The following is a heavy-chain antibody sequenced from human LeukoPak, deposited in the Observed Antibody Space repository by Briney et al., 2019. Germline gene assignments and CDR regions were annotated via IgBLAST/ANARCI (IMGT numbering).Heavy chain of an antibody. D-gene: IGHD1-26*01. CDR2: ISWNSGSI. CDR3: AKVRSGSYSRGFFDY. Sequence: PGGSLRLSCAASGFTFDDYAMHWVRQAPGKGLEWVSGISWNSGSIGYADSVKGRFTISRDNAKNSLYLQMNSLRAEDTALYYCAKVRSGSYSRGFFDYWGQGTLVTVSS. CDR1: GFTFDDYA. V-gene: IGHV3-9*01. J-gene: IGHJ4*02.